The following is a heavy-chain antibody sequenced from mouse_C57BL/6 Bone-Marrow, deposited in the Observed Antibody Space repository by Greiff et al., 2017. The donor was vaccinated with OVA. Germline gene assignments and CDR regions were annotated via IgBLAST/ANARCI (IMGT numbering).Heavy chain of an antibody. D-gene: IGHD1-1*01. CDR3: AHYYGSSYGAY. V-gene: IGHV1-82*01. J-gene: IGHJ3*01. CDR1: GYAFSSSW. Sequence: VQLQQSGPELVKPGASVKISCKASGYAFSSSWMNWVKQRPGKCLEWIGRIYPGDGDPNYNGKFKGKGTLTADKSSSTVYMQLSSLTSEDSSVYFWAHYYGSSYGAYWGQGTLVTVSA. CDR2: IYPGDGDP.